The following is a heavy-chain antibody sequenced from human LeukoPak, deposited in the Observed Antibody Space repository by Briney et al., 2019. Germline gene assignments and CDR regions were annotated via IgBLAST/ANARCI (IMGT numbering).Heavy chain of an antibody. D-gene: IGHD3-10*01. CDR3: ARDGSESYWIH. J-gene: IGHJ4*02. CDR1: GGSISSSSYY. Sequence: PSETLSLTCTVSGGSISSSSYYWSWIRQPAGKGLEWIGRIYTSESTNYNPSLKSRVTISVDTSKNQFSLELNSVIAADTAVYYCARDGSESYWIHWGQGTLVSVSS. V-gene: IGHV4-61*02. CDR2: IYTSEST.